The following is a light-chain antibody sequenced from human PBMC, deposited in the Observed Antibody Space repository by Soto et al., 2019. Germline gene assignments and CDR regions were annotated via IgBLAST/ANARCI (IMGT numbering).Light chain of an antibody. CDR1: QSVTNNY. CDR3: QPYGSSPWT. J-gene: IGKJ1*01. CDR2: LAS. V-gene: IGKV3-20*01. Sequence: EIVLTQSPGTLSLSPGERATLSCRASQSVTNNYLAWYQQKPGQAPRLLIYLASNRAAGTPDRFGGSGSGADFTLTINRLEPEGFAVYFCQPYGSSPWTFGPGTKVDIK.